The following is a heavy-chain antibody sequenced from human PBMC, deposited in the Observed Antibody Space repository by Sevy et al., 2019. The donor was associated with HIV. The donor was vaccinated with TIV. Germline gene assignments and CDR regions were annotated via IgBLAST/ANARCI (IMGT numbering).Heavy chain of an antibody. CDR2: MNPNSGNT. J-gene: IGHJ4*02. Sequence: ASVKVSCKASGYTFTSYDINWVRQATGQGLEWMGWMNPNSGNTGYAQKFQGRVTMTRNTSISPADMELSSLRSEDTAVYYCARVAHRLKYYGSGSYVLDYWGQGTLVTVSS. CDR3: ARVAHRLKYYGSGSYVLDY. CDR1: GYTFTSYD. D-gene: IGHD3-10*01. V-gene: IGHV1-8*01.